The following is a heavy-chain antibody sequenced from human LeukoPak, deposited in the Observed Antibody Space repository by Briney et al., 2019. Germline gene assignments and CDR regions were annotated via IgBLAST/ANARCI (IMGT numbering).Heavy chain of an antibody. CDR1: GGSISSSNSY. V-gene: IGHV4-39*07. J-gene: IGHJ2*01. Sequence: SETLSLTRTVSGGSISSSNSYWGWIRQPPGQGLEWIGTVFYSGSPYYNPSLKSRVTISMDTSKNQFSLNLTSVTAADTAVYYCARGAFDLWGRGTLVTVSS. CDR2: VFYSGSP. CDR3: ARGAFDL.